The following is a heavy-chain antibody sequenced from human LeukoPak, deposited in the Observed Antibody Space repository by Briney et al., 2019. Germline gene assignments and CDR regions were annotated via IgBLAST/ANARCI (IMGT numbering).Heavy chain of an antibody. CDR3: AKGRGELSNPNWFDP. V-gene: IGHV4-34*01. J-gene: IGHJ5*02. CDR1: GGSFSGYY. CDR2: INHSGST. D-gene: IGHD3-16*02. Sequence: SETLSLTCAVCGGSFSGYYWSWIRQPPGKGLEWIGEINHSGSTNYNPSLKSRVTISVDTSKNQFSLKLSSVTAADTAVYYCAKGRGELSNPNWFDPWGQGTLVTVSS.